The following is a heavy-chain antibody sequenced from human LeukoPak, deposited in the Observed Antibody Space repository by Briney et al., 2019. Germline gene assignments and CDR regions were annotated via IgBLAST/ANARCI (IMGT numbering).Heavy chain of an antibody. CDR3: ARVYRVVGAVDAFDI. J-gene: IGHJ3*02. CDR2: INPNSGGT. V-gene: IGHV1-2*02. D-gene: IGHD1-26*01. CDR1: GYTFTGYY. Sequence: ASVKVSCKASGYTFTGYYMHWVRQAPGQGLEWMGWINPNSGGTNYAQKFQGRVTMTRDTSISTAYMELSRLRADHTAVYYCARVYRVVGAVDAFDIWGQGTMVTVSS.